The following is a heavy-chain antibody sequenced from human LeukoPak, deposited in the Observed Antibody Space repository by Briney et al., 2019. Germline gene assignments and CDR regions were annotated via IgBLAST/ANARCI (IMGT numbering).Heavy chain of an antibody. CDR1: GGSISSYY. Sequence: PSETLSLTCTVSGGSISSYYWSWIRQPPGKGLEWIGNIYYTGSTNYNPSLKSRVTISVDTSKNQFSLKLSSVTAADTAVYYCARAFSSGWYLYSIGGLWFDYWGQGTLVTVSS. D-gene: IGHD6-19*01. J-gene: IGHJ4*02. CDR2: IYYTGST. CDR3: ARAFSSGWYLYSIGGLWFDY. V-gene: IGHV4-59*01.